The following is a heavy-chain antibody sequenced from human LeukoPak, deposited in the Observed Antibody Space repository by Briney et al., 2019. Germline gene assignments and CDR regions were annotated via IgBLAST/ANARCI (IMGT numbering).Heavy chain of an antibody. V-gene: IGHV1-69*06. D-gene: IGHD2/OR15-2a*01. CDR2: IIPIFGTA. CDR1: GGTFSSYA. J-gene: IGHJ3*02. CDR3: ARDYGANIAFDI. Sequence: SVKVSCKASGGTFSSYAISWVRQAPGQGLEWMGGIIPIFGTANYAQKFQGRVTITADKSTSTAYMELSSLRSEDTAVFYCARDYGANIAFDIWGQGTMVTVSS.